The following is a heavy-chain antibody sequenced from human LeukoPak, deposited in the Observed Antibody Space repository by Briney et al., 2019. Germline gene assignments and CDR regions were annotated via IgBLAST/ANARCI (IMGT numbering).Heavy chain of an antibody. CDR3: ARDTSGQQTNWFDP. CDR1: GGSLNSYY. D-gene: IGHD5-12*01. Sequence: SETLSLTCTVSGGSLNSYYWSWFRQPPGKGLEWIGYIYYSGSTNYNPSLKSRVTISVDTSKNQFSLKLSSVTAADTAVYYCARDTSGQQTNWFDPWGQGTLVTVSS. J-gene: IGHJ5*02. CDR2: IYYSGST. V-gene: IGHV4-59*01.